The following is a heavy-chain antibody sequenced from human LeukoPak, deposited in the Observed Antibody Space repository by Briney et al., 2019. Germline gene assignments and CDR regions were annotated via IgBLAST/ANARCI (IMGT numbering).Heavy chain of an antibody. Sequence: PGGSLRLSCAASGFTFSSYSMNWVRQPPGKGLEWIGEINHSGSTNYNPSLKSRVTISVDTSKNQFSLKLSSVTAADTAVYYCARRGYHSTHCSGGSCPGLYYFDYWGQGTLVTVSS. CDR2: INHSGST. V-gene: IGHV4-34*01. CDR3: ARRGYHSTHCSGGSCPGLYYFDY. CDR1: GFTFSSYS. J-gene: IGHJ4*02. D-gene: IGHD2-15*01.